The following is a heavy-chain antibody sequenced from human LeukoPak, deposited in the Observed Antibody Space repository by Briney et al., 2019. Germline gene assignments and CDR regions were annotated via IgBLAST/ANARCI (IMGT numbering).Heavy chain of an antibody. CDR2: IDWDDDK. CDR1: GFSLSTSGMR. D-gene: IGHD3-10*01. V-gene: IGHV2-70*04. CDR3: ARSMVRGNYFDY. J-gene: IGHJ4*02. Sequence: ESGPTLVNPTQTLTLTCTFSGFSLSTSGMRVSWIRQPPGKAPEWLARIDWDDDKFYSTSLKTRLTISKDTSENQVVLTMTNMDPVDTATYYCARSMVRGNYFDYWGQGTLVTVSS.